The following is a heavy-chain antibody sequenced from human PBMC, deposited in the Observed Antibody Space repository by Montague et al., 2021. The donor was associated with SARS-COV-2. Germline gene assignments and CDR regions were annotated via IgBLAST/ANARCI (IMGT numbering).Heavy chain of an antibody. CDR3: ASSGITLTGLDAFDI. V-gene: IGHV6-1*01. CDR2: TYFGTKWGS. CDR1: GDSVSRQSLT. Sequence: CAISGDSVSRQSLTSNWHRPYPSRHLDRVGRTYFGTKWGSDYAESVKRRLVITPDTSKNPVSLQLNSVIPEDTAVYFCASSGITLTGLDAFDIWGQGTMVTVSS. J-gene: IGHJ3*02. D-gene: IGHD3-9*01.